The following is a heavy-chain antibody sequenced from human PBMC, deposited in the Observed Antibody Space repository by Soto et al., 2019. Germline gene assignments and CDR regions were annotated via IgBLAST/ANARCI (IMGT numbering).Heavy chain of an antibody. CDR2: ISGSGGST. Sequence: GGSLRLSCAASGFTFSSYAMSWVRQAPGKGLEWVSAISGSGGSTYYADSVKGRFTISRDNSKNTLYLQMNSLRAEDTAVYYCAKDGEYYDILTGYSHAPFDSWGQGTLVTVSS. V-gene: IGHV3-23*01. D-gene: IGHD3-9*01. CDR1: GFTFSSYA. CDR3: AKDGEYYDILTGYSHAPFDS. J-gene: IGHJ4*02.